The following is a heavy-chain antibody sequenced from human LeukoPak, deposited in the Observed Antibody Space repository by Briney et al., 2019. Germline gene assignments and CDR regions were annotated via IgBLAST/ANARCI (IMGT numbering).Heavy chain of an antibody. CDR2: INHSRST. CDR1: GGSFSGYY. V-gene: IGHV4-34*01. Sequence: PSETLSLTCAVYGGSFSGYYWSWIRQPPGKGLEWIGEINHSRSTNYSPSLKSRVTMSLDASKNQFSLELNSVTPADTAVYYCARGGNYWPQWWFDPWGRGTLVTVSS. CDR3: ARGGNYWPQWWFDP. J-gene: IGHJ5*02. D-gene: IGHD1-26*01.